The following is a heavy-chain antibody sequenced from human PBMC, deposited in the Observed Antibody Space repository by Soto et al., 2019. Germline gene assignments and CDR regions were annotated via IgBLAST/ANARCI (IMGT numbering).Heavy chain of an antibody. D-gene: IGHD2-2*01. CDR1: GFTFSSYS. CDR3: AKTLVPAATNDAFDI. V-gene: IGHV3-48*01. Sequence: GGSLRLSCAASGFTFSSYSMNWVRQAPGKGLEWVSYISSSSSTIYYGDSVKGRFTISRDNSKNTLSLQMNSLRAEDTALYYCAKTLVPAATNDAFDIWGRGTMVTVSS. CDR2: ISSSSSTI. J-gene: IGHJ3*02.